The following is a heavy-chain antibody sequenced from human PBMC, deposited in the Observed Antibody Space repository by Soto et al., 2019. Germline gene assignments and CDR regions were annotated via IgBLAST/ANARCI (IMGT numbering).Heavy chain of an antibody. CDR1: GGSISSGGYY. CDR3: VKGEYYYDSSGYYPFDY. Sequence: PSETLSLTCTVSGGSISSGGYYWSWIRQHPGKGLEWIGYIYYSGSTYYNPSLKSRVTISVDNSKNTQYLQMSSLRADDTAVYYCVKGEYYYDSSGYYPFDYWGQGTLVTVSS. CDR2: IYYSGST. D-gene: IGHD3-22*01. J-gene: IGHJ4*02. V-gene: IGHV4-31*03.